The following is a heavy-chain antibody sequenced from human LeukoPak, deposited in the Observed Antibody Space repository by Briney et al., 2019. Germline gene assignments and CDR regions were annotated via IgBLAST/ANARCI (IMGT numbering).Heavy chain of an antibody. V-gene: IGHV3-64*01. CDR2: ISSSGGST. CDR1: GFTFSSYA. CDR3: ARGSASSNPLDY. Sequence: PGGSLRLSCAASGFTFSSYAMHWVRQAPGKGLEYASGISSSGGSTYYANSVKGRFTISRDNSKNTLYLQMGSLRGEDMAVYYCARGSASSNPLDYWGQGTLVTVSS. J-gene: IGHJ4*02. D-gene: IGHD4-11*01.